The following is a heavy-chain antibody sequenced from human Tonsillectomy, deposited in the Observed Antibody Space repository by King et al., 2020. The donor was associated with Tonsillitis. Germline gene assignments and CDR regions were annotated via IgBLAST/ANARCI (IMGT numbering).Heavy chain of an antibody. CDR3: ARYYYDSSGYYNGYFDY. CDR1: GFSLSNARMG. D-gene: IGHD3-22*01. V-gene: IGHV2-26*01. CDR2: IFSNDDK. J-gene: IGHJ4*02. Sequence: VTLKESGPVLVKPTETLTLTCTVSGFSLSNARMGVSWIRQPPGKALEWLAHIFSNDDKSYSTPLKSRLTSSKDTSKSQVVLSMTNMDPVDTATYYCARYYYDSSGYYNGYFDYWGQGTLVTVSS.